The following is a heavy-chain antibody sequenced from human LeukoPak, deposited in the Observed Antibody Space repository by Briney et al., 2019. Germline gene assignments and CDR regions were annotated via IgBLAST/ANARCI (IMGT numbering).Heavy chain of an antibody. CDR1: GGTFSSYA. V-gene: IGHV1-3*01. CDR3: ARDQYNVIDS. J-gene: IGHJ4*02. D-gene: IGHD1-14*01. CDR2: INAENGDT. Sequence: ASVKVSRKASGGTFSSYAISWVRQAPGQRPEWMGRINAENGDTKYSEKFQGRVTITTDTVASTSYMELSSLRSEDTAVYYCARDQYNVIDSWGQGTLVTVSS.